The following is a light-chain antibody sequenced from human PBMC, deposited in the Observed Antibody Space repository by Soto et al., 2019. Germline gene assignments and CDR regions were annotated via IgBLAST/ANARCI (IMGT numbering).Light chain of an antibody. Sequence: DIQMTQSPSSVSASVGDRVTITCRASQGISSLLAWYQQKPGKAPNLLIHTASSSQSGVPSRFSGRGSGTDFTLTISSLQPEDCATYYCQQANSFPLTFGGGTKVEIK. CDR2: TAS. J-gene: IGKJ4*01. CDR3: QQANSFPLT. V-gene: IGKV1-12*01. CDR1: QGISSL.